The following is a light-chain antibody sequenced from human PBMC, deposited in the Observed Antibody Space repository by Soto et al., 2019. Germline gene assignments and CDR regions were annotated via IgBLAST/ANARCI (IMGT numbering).Light chain of an antibody. CDR2: AAS. J-gene: IGKJ3*01. CDR3: QQYEASPLT. CDR1: QSLSTYS. V-gene: IGKV3-20*01. Sequence: EIVLTQSPGTLSLSPGERATLSCRASQSLSTYSLVWYQQKPGQTPRLLIYAASTRDTDIPDRFNGSGSGTDFALTISRLEPEDFALYYCQQYEASPLTFGPGTKVDVK.